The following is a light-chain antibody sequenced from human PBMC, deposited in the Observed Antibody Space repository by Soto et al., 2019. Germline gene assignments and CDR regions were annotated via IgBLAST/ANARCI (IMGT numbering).Light chain of an antibody. J-gene: IGKJ1*01. Sequence: EIVMTQSPATLSVSPGERATLSCRASQSVSSYLAWYQQKPGQAPRLLIYDAYNRATGIQARFSGSGSGTDFTLTIRSLEPEDFAVYYCKQRSNWPRTFGQGTKVDIK. CDR3: KQRSNWPRT. CDR2: DAY. CDR1: QSVSSY. V-gene: IGKV3-11*01.